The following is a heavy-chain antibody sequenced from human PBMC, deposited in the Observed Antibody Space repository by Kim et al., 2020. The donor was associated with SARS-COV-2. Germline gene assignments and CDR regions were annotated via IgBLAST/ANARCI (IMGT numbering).Heavy chain of an antibody. CDR3: ARDRRGIYDILTGYEGDAFDI. V-gene: IGHV3-21*01. Sequence: GGSLRLSCAASGFTFSSYSMNWVRQAPGKGLEWVSSISSSSSYIYYADSVKGRFTISRDNAKNSLYLQMNSLRAEDTAVYYCARDRRGIYDILTGYEGDAFDIWGQGTMVTVSS. J-gene: IGHJ3*02. D-gene: IGHD3-9*01. CDR1: GFTFSSYS. CDR2: ISSSSSYI.